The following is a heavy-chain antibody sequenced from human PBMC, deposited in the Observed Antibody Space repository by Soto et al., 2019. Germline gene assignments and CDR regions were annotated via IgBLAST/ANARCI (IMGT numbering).Heavy chain of an antibody. CDR3: ATGTDKARGGFGH. D-gene: IGHD3-16*01. CDR2: SSGVGDNT. Sequence: GESLKISCVASGFTFSSFAMSRVRQAPGKGLEWVSSSGVGDNTFYAGSVKGRFTISRDNSKNTVHLQLSSLRVEEAAIYYCATGTDKARGGFGHWGQGALVTVSS. V-gene: IGHV3-23*01. J-gene: IGHJ4*02. CDR1: GFTFSSFA.